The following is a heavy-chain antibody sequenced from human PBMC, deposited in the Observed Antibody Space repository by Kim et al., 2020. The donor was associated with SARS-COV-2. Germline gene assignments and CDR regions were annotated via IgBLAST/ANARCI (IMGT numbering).Heavy chain of an antibody. Sequence: TYYNPSPESRVTISVDTSKNHVSLRLRSVTAADTAVYYCARPISGGGDYSYWGQGTLVTVSS. J-gene: IGHJ4*02. CDR2: T. D-gene: IGHD2-21*01. V-gene: IGHV4-39*02. CDR3: ARPISGGGDYSY.